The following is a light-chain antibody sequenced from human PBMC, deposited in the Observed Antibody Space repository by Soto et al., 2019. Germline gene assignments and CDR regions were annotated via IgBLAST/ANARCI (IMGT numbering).Light chain of an antibody. CDR3: CSYAGSSTVL. V-gene: IGLV2-23*02. Sequence: QSALTQPASVSGSPGQSITISCTGTSSDVGSYNLVSWYLQHPGKAPKLMIYEVSKRPSGVSNLFSGSKSGNTASLTISGLQAEDEADYYCCSYAGSSTVLFGGGTKLTVL. CDR1: SSDVGSYNL. CDR2: EVS. J-gene: IGLJ2*01.